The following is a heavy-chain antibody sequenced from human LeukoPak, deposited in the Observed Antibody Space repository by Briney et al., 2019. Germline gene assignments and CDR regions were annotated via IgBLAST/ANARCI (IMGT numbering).Heavy chain of an antibody. CDR1: GGSFSGYY. D-gene: IGHD3-3*01. CDR3: ARLYDFWSGNRAFDI. Sequence: PSETLSLTCAVYGGSFSGYYWSWIRQPPGKGLEWIGEINHSGSTNYNPSLKSRVTISVDTSKNQFSLKLSSVTAADTAVYYCARLYDFWSGNRAFDIWGQGTMVTVSS. V-gene: IGHV4-34*01. CDR2: INHSGST. J-gene: IGHJ3*02.